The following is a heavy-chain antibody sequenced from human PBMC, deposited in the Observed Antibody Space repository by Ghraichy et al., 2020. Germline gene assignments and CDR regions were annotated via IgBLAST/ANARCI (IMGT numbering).Heavy chain of an antibody. J-gene: IGHJ3*02. CDR3: ANVGAQRAFDI. Sequence: GGSLRLSCAASGFTFSSYGMHWVRQAPGKGLEWVAVISYDGSNKYYADSVKGRFTISRDNSKNTLYLQMNSLRAEDTAVYYCANVGAQRAFDIWGQGTMVTVSS. V-gene: IGHV3-30*18. D-gene: IGHD1-26*01. CDR2: ISYDGSNK. CDR1: GFTFSSYG.